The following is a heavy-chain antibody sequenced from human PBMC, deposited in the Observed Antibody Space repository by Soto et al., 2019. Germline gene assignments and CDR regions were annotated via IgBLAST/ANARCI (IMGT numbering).Heavy chain of an antibody. CDR2: ISSGSSNI. V-gene: IGHV3-48*01. CDR3: ALDEHQVDCFDY. D-gene: IGHD2-15*01. CDR1: GFTFSTYS. Sequence: EVQLVESGGGLVQPGGSLRVSCAASGFTFSTYSMNWVRQAPGKGLEWVAYISSGSSNIYYAASVKGRFTISSDNAKNSLYLQMNSLRADDTAISCCALDEHQVDCFDYWGQGTLVSVSS. J-gene: IGHJ4*02.